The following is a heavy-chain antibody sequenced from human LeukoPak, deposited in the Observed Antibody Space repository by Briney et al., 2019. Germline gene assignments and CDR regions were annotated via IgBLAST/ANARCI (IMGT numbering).Heavy chain of an antibody. CDR3: ARARIWFGGSLSHFDY. Sequence: SETLSLTCTVSGGSISSSSYYWGWIRQPPGKGLEWIGSIYYSGSTYYNPSLKSRVTISVDTSKNQFSLKLSSVTAADTAVYYCARARIWFGGSLSHFDYWGQGTLVTVSS. CDR2: IYYSGST. D-gene: IGHD3-10*01. V-gene: IGHV4-39*07. J-gene: IGHJ4*02. CDR1: GGSISSSSYY.